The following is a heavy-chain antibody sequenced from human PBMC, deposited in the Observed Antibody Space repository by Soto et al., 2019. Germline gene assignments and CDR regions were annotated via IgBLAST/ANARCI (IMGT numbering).Heavy chain of an antibody. CDR1: GETFPSHS. Sequence: GASVEGSCQGSGETFPSHSIDLVGPAPRQKIWWIGWINAGNGNTKYSQKFQGRVTITRDTSASTAYMELSSLRSEDTAVYYCARGPPYCSSTSCRYSPFDYWGQGTLVTVSS. V-gene: IGHV1-3*01. D-gene: IGHD2-2*01. J-gene: IGHJ4*02. CDR3: ARGPPYCSSTSCRYSPFDY. CDR2: INAGNGNT.